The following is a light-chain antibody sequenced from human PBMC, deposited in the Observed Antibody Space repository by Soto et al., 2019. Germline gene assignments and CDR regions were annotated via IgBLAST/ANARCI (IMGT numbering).Light chain of an antibody. CDR3: QQYNSYSEA. J-gene: IGKJ1*01. V-gene: IGKV3-15*01. CDR2: RTS. Sequence: IVMTQSPATLSVSPGERATLSCRASQSISSNLAWYQQKPGQAPRLLMFRTSSRATGFPARFSGSGSGTEFNLTISSLQSEDFGVYYCQQYNSYSEAFGQGTKV. CDR1: QSISSN.